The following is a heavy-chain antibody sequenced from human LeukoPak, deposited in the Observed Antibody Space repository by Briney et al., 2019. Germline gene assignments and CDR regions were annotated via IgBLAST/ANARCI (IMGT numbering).Heavy chain of an antibody. CDR3: AKSNYYDRSGYYSPHDAFDI. V-gene: IGHV3-30*18. J-gene: IGHJ3*02. CDR2: ISYDGSNK. Sequence: GGSLRLSCAASGFPLSYYGMHWVRQAPGKGLEWVAVISYDGSNKYYADSVKGRFTISRDNSKNTLYLQMNSLRPEDTAVYYCAKSNYYDRSGYYSPHDAFDIWGQGTTVTVSS. D-gene: IGHD3-22*01. CDR1: GFPLSYYG.